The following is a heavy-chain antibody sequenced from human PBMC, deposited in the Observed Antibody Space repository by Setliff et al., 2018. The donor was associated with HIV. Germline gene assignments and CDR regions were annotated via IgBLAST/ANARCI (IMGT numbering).Heavy chain of an antibody. CDR1: GGSISSYY. V-gene: IGHV4-59*08. CDR3: ARHARSITMTTDWYFDL. J-gene: IGHJ2*01. Sequence: SETLSLTCTVSGGSISSYYWNWIRQPPGKGLEWIGYIYYSGSTNYNPSLKSRVTISVDTSKHQFSLKLSSVTAADTAVYYCARHARSITMTTDWYFDLWGRGTLVTVSS. CDR2: IYYSGST. D-gene: IGHD3-22*01.